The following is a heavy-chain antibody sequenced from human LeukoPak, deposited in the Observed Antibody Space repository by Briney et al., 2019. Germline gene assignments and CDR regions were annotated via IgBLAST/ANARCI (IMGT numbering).Heavy chain of an antibody. D-gene: IGHD3-10*01. CDR1: GYTFTSYD. Sequence: ASVKVSCKASGYTFTSYDINWVRQATGQGLEWMGWMNPNSGNTGYALKFLGRVTITGNTSISTAYMELSSLRSEDTAVYYCARGTRGEDYWGQGTLVTVSS. V-gene: IGHV1-8*03. CDR2: MNPNSGNT. J-gene: IGHJ4*02. CDR3: ARGTRGEDY.